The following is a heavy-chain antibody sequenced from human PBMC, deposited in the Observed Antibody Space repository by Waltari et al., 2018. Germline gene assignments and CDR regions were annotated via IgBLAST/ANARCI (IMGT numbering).Heavy chain of an antibody. CDR1: GRSISSRSYY. CDR2: IYYSGST. Sequence: QLQLQESGPGLVKPSETLSLPCTVPGRSISSRSYYSGWIRPPPGKGLEWIGRIYYSGSTYYNPSLKSRVTISVDTSKNQFSLKLSSVTAADTAVYYCARNYYDSSGYYNENWFDPWGQGTLVTVSS. D-gene: IGHD3-22*01. J-gene: IGHJ5*02. CDR3: ARNYYDSSGYYNENWFDP. V-gene: IGHV4-39*07.